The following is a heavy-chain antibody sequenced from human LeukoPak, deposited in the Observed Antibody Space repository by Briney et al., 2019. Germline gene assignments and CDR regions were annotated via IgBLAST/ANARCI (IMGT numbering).Heavy chain of an antibody. D-gene: IGHD4-17*01. J-gene: IGHJ4*02. V-gene: IGHV3-23*01. Sequence: GGSLRLSCLTSGFTLSTNAMSWVRQAPGKGLEWVSAISGSGGSTYYADSVKGRFTISRDNSKNTLYLQMNGLRAEDTAVYYCAKLGYGDSYYFDYWGQGTLVTVSS. CDR2: ISGSGGST. CDR3: AKLGYGDSYYFDY. CDR1: GFTLSTNA.